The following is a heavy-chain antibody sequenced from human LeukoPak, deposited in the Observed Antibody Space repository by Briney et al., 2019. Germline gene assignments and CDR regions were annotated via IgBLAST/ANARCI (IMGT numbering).Heavy chain of an antibody. CDR3: TRDRGTYNWFDP. V-gene: IGHV3-73*01. CDR2: IDKKDNLYAT. Sequence: GGSLRLSCAASGFTFSGSAAHWVRQSSGKGLEWVGHIDKKDNLYATAYAESVKGRFTISRDDSKDTAFLHMDSLKTEDTALYYCTRDRGTYNWFDPWGQGTLVTVSS. CDR1: GFTFSGSA. J-gene: IGHJ5*02. D-gene: IGHD2-15*01.